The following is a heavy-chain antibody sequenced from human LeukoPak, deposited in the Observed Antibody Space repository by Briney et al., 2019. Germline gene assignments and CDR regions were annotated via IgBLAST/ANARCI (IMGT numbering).Heavy chain of an antibody. CDR2: IKSKTDGGTT. CDR1: GFTFSNAW. V-gene: IGHV3-15*01. Sequence: GGSLRLSCAASGFTFSNAWMSWVRQAPGKGLEWVGRIKSKTDGGTTDYAAPVKGRFTISRDDSKNTLYLQMNSLKTEDTAVYYCTTDDMRWSNFDYWGQGTPVTVSS. CDR3: TTDDMRWSNFDY. J-gene: IGHJ4*02. D-gene: IGHD4-23*01.